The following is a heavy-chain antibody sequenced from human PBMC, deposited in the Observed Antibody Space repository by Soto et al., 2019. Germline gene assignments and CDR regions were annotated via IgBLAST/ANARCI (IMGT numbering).Heavy chain of an antibody. CDR2: IYTSGST. V-gene: IGHV4-4*07. D-gene: IGHD4-4*01. J-gene: IGHJ5*02. CDR3: ARGTVSKGWLDP. Sequence: ETLSLTGTVSVGSISSYYWSWIRQPAGKGLEWIGRIYTSGSTNYNPSLKSRVTMSVDTSKNQFSLKLSSVTAADTAVYYCARGTVSKGWLDPWGQGTLVTVSS. CDR1: VGSISSYY.